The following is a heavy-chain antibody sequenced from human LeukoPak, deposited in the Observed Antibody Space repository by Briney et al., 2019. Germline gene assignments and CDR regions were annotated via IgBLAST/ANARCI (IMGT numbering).Heavy chain of an antibody. CDR1: GFTFSDYY. J-gene: IGHJ6*02. Sequence: GGSLRLSCAASGFTFSDYYMSWIRQAPGKGLEWVSFINSGGSSIYYVDSVKGRFTISRDNAKNSLYLQMSSLRAEDTAVYYCASNPAANYHFYYGIDVWGQGTTVTVSS. CDR3: ASNPAANYHFYYGIDV. CDR2: INSGGSSI. V-gene: IGHV3-11*01. D-gene: IGHD5-18*01.